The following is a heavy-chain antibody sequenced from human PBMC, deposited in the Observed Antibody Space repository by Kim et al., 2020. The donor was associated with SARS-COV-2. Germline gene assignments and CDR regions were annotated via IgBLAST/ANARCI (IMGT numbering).Heavy chain of an antibody. CDR1: GFTFSSYA. CDR3: ATGPGFSSGSGYFYG. CDR2: TSGSGATT. V-gene: IGHV3-23*01. Sequence: GGSLRLSCAASGFTFSSYAMSWVRQAPGKGLEWVSITSGSGATTYYADSVKGRLTISRDNARDTLYLEMHSLRAEDTAVYYCATGPGFSSGSGYFYGWG. D-gene: IGHD6-19*01. J-gene: IGHJ4*03.